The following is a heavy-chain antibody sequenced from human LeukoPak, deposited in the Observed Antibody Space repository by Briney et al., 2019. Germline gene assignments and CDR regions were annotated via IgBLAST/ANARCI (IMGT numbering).Heavy chain of an antibody. D-gene: IGHD3-22*01. CDR3: ARDGDPYYYDSSGYYFGAFDI. CDR1: GGSISSSSYY. J-gene: IGHJ3*02. V-gene: IGHV4-61*01. CDR2: IYYSGST. Sequence: SETLSLTCTVSGGSISSSSYYWSWIRQPPGKGLEWIGYIYYSGSTNYNPSLKSRVTISVDTSKNQFSLKLSSVTAADTAVYYCARDGDPYYYDSSGYYFGAFDIWGQGTMVTVSS.